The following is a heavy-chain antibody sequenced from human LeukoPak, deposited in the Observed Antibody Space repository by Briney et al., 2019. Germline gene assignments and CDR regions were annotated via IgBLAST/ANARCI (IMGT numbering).Heavy chain of an antibody. CDR3: ARDHSREYYDSSGYYLDY. CDR2: IYTSGST. V-gene: IGHV4-4*07. Sequence: SETLSLTCTVSGGSISSYYWGWIRQPAGKGLEWIGRIYTSGSTNYNPSLKSRVTMSVDTSKNQFSLKLSSVTAADTAVYYCARDHSREYYDSSGYYLDYWGQGTLVTVSS. J-gene: IGHJ4*02. D-gene: IGHD3-22*01. CDR1: GGSISSYY.